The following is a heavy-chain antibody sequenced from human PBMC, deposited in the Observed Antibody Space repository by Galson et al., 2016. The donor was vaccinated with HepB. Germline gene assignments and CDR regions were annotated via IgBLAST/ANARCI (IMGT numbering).Heavy chain of an antibody. CDR2: IRSKTDGGTT. V-gene: IGHV3-15*01. CDR3: TTEKLGFCSGGSCYLGY. Sequence: SLRLSCAASGFTFSYAWMSWVRQAPGKGLEWVGRIRSKTDGGTTEYAAPVTGRFTISRDDSETMLYLQMNSLKTEDTAVYYCTTEKLGFCSGGSCYLGYWGQGTLVTVSS. CDR1: GFTFSYAW. D-gene: IGHD2-15*01. J-gene: IGHJ4*02.